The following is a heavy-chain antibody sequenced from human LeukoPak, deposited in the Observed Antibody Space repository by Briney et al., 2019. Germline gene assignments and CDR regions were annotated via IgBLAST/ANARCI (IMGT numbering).Heavy chain of an antibody. Sequence: GGSLRLSCAASGFTFSSYAMSWVRQAPGKGLEWVAVISRDGTIKYYADYVKGRFTISRDNSKNTLYLQMDSLRPEDTAVSYCASRSGGFDYWGQGTLVTISS. CDR1: GFTFSSYA. J-gene: IGHJ4*02. V-gene: IGHV3-30-3*01. CDR2: ISRDGTIK. D-gene: IGHD2-15*01. CDR3: ASRSGGFDY.